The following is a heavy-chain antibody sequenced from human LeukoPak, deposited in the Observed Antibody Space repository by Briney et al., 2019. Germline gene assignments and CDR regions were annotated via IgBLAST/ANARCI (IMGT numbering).Heavy chain of an antibody. CDR1: GYTFTGYY. Sequence: EASVKVSCKASGYTFTGYYMHWVRQAPGQGLEWMGWINPNSGGTNYAQKFQGRVTMTRDTSISTAYMELSRLRSDDTAVYYRARGDVLRFLEWLFHGWFDPWGQGTLVTVSS. D-gene: IGHD3-3*01. CDR3: ARGDVLRFLEWLFHGWFDP. CDR2: INPNSGGT. V-gene: IGHV1-2*02. J-gene: IGHJ5*02.